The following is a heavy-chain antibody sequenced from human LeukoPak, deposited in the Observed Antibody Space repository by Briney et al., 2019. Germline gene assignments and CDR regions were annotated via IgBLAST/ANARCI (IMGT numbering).Heavy chain of an antibody. CDR3: AKRYCSGGSCSSLGAFYI. D-gene: IGHD2-15*01. J-gene: IGHJ3*02. CDR1: GFTFSSYG. V-gene: IGHV3-30*18. CDR2: ISYDGSNK. Sequence: GGSLRLSCAASGFTFSSYGMHWVRQAPGKGLEWVAVISYDGSNKYYADSVKGRFTISRDNSKNTLYLQMNSLRAEDTAVYYCAKRYCSGGSCSSLGAFYIWGQGTMVTVSS.